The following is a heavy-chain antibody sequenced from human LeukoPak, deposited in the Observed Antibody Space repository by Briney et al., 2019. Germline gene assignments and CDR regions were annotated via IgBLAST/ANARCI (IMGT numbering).Heavy chain of an antibody. CDR1: GFTLGSFG. Sequence: ARSMSLSWGLYGFTLGSFGMRWDRQAPGKGLGWVAVIWNDGRNKYYADFVKGSFCISRDTSKNTVQMQMNSVIGTGTAMYYCATVTALSKEAANRGVGVFDSWGEGTMVTVSS. J-gene: IGHJ3*02. V-gene: IGHV3-33*01. CDR3: ATVTALSKEAANRGVGVFDS. D-gene: IGHD6-13*01. CDR2: IWNDGRNK.